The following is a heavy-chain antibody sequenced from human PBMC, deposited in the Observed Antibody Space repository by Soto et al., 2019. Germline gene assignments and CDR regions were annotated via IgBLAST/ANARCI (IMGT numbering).Heavy chain of an antibody. CDR1: GYSFTSYW. CDR2: IDPSDSYT. Sequence: EVQLVQSGAEVKKPGESLRISCKGSGYSFTSYWISWVRQMPGKGLEWMGRIDPSDSYTNYSPSFQGHVTISADKSISTAYLQWSSLKASVTAMYYCATLPTGDMVRGVIDDYWGQGTLVTVSS. J-gene: IGHJ4*02. CDR3: ATLPTGDMVRGVIDDY. D-gene: IGHD3-10*01. V-gene: IGHV5-10-1*03.